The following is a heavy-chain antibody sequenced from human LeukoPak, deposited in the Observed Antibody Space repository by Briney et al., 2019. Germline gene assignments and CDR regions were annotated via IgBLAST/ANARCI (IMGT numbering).Heavy chain of an antibody. CDR2: INPSGGST. V-gene: IGHV1-46*01. J-gene: IGHJ5*02. CDR3: ARDPSRVATPEYNWFDP. Sequence: ASVKVSCKASGYTFTSYYMHWVRQAPGQGLQWMGIINPSGGSTSYAQKFQGRVTMTRDTSTSTVYMELSSLSSADTAVYYCARDPSRVATPEYNWFDPWGQGTLVTVSS. D-gene: IGHD2-15*01. CDR1: GYTFTSYY.